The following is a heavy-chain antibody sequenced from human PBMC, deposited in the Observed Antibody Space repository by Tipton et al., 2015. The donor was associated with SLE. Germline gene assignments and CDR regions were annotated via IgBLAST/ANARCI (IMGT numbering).Heavy chain of an antibody. J-gene: IGHJ3*01. CDR3: ARAAFNWNDRDALDV. D-gene: IGHD1-1*01. CDR1: GGSISNNH. Sequence: TLSLTCSVSGGSISNNHWMWIRQPPGKGLEWIGYISYGGGSNYNPSLKSRVTISVDTSKNHFSLRLNSVTAADTAVYFCARAAFNWNDRDALDVWGQGTLVAVSS. CDR2: ISYGGGS. V-gene: IGHV4-59*01.